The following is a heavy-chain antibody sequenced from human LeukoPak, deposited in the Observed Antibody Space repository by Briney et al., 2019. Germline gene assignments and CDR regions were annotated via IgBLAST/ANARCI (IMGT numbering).Heavy chain of an antibody. J-gene: IGHJ6*03. D-gene: IGHD1-14*01. CDR2: MNPNSGNT. CDR3: ARVPLTITTYYYYYYMDV. Sequence: ASVKVSCKTSGYAFTSYYIHWVRQATGQGLEWMGWMNPNSGNTGYAQKFQGRVTMTRNTSISTAYMELSSLRSEDTAVYYCARVPLTITTYYYYYYMDVWGKGTTVTISS. V-gene: IGHV1-8*02. CDR1: GYAFTSYY.